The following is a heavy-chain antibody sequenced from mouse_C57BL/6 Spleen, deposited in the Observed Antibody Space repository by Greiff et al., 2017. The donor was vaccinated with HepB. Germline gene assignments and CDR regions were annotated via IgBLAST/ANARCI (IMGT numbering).Heavy chain of an antibody. J-gene: IGHJ1*03. Sequence: QVQLKQSGAELVRPGTSVKVSCKASGYAFTNYLIEWVKQRPGQGLEWIGVINPGSGGTNYNEKFKGKATLTADKSSSTAYMQLSSLTSEDSAVYFCARHGGVYWYFDVWGTGTTVTVSS. V-gene: IGHV1-54*01. CDR3: ARHGGVYWYFDV. CDR1: GYAFTNYL. CDR2: INPGSGGT.